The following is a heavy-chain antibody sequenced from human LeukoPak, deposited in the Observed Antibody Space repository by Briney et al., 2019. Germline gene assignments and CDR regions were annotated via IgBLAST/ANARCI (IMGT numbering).Heavy chain of an antibody. CDR3: ARERFPGGSPRFDY. V-gene: IGHV4-61*02. Sequence: SETLSLTCTVSGGSISSSSYYWGWIRQPAGKGLEWIGRIYTSGSTNYNPSLKSRVTMSVDTSKNQFSLKLSSVTAADTAVYYCARERFPGGSPRFDYWGQGTLVTVSS. D-gene: IGHD1-26*01. J-gene: IGHJ4*02. CDR2: IYTSGST. CDR1: GGSISSSSYY.